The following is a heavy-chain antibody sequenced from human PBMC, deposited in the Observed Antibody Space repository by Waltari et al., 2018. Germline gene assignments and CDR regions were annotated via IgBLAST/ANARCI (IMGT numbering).Heavy chain of an antibody. V-gene: IGHV3-30*02. CDR2: IRYDGNTK. CDR1: GFRFSTYG. D-gene: IGHD1-7*01. J-gene: IGHJ4*02. CDR3: AKKIGNYDYFDY. Sequence: QVQLVESGGGVVQPGGSLTLSCAASGFRFSTYGLHLVRQAPGKGLEWVAYIRYDGNTKYCADSVKGRFTISRDNSKNTLYLQMNSLRGEDTAVYYCAKKIGNYDYFDYWGQGTLVTVSS.